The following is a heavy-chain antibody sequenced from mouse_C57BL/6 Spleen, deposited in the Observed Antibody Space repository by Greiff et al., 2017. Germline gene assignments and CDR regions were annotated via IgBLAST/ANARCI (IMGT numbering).Heavy chain of an antibody. CDR1: GFTFSSYA. CDR3: ASLPYYYGSTGFAY. V-gene: IGHV5-4*03. J-gene: IGHJ3*01. D-gene: IGHD1-1*01. Sequence: EVKVVESGGGLVKPGGSLKLSCAASGFTFSSYAMSWVRQTPEKRLEWVATISDGGSYTYYPDNVKGRFTISRDNAKNNLYLQMSHLKSEDTAMYYCASLPYYYGSTGFAYWGQGTLVTVSA. CDR2: ISDGGSYT.